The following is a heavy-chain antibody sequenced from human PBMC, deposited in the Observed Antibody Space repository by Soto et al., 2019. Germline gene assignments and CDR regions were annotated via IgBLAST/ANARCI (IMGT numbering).Heavy chain of an antibody. D-gene: IGHD3-10*01. CDR2: IDHSSSTI. V-gene: IGHV3-48*02. J-gene: IGHJ4*02. CDR3: ARYGSGNDYFDPFDY. Sequence: VQLVESGGGLVQPGRSLRLSCAASGFSFRDHSMNWVRQAPGKGLEWVSYIDHSSSTIYYADSVKGRFTISRDNAKNSLYLQMNSLRDEDTAVYYCARYGSGNDYFDPFDYWGQGTLVTVCS. CDR1: GFSFRDHS.